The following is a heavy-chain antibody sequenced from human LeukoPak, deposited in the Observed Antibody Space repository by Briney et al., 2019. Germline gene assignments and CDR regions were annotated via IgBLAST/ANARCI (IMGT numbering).Heavy chain of an antibody. Sequence: ASVRVSCKASGYTFTGYYMHWVRHAPGQGLEWMGWINPNSGGTNYAQKFQGRVTMTRDTSISTAYMELSRLRSDDTAVYYCASEGIVATIGVDYWGQGTLVTVSS. CDR1: GYTFTGYY. V-gene: IGHV1-2*02. CDR2: INPNSGGT. D-gene: IGHD5-12*01. J-gene: IGHJ4*02. CDR3: ASEGIVATIGVDY.